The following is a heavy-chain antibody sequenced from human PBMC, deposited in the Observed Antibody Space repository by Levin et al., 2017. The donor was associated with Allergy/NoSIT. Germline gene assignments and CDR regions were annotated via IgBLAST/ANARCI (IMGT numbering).Heavy chain of an antibody. CDR3: ARQLGNFWSGYNYFDY. J-gene: IGHJ4*02. V-gene: IGHV3-48*03. Sequence: GGSLRLSCAASGFTFSSYEMNWVRQAPGKGLEWVSYISSSGSTIYYADSVKGRFTISRDNAKNSLYLQTNSLRAEDTAVYYCARQLGNFWSGYNYFDYWGQGTLVTVSS. CDR2: ISSSGSTI. CDR1: GFTFSSYE. D-gene: IGHD3-3*01.